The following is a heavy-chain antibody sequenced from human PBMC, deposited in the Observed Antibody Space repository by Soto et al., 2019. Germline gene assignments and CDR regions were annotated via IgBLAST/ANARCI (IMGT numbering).Heavy chain of an antibody. Sequence: GGSLRLSCAASGFTFSTYAMHWVRQAPGKGLEFVSAICSDGSLIYYANSVRGRFTISRDNSKNTLSLQMDSLTSEDLAVYYCARKHTYYYYMDVWGKGTTVTVSS. CDR2: ICSDGSLI. CDR3: ARKHTYYYYMDV. CDR1: GFTFSTYA. J-gene: IGHJ6*03. V-gene: IGHV3-64*01.